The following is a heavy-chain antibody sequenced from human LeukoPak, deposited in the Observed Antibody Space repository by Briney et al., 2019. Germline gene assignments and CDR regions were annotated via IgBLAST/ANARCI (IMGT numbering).Heavy chain of an antibody. D-gene: IGHD3-3*01. CDR3: ARATYDFWSGYNGGFDY. Sequence: GASVKVSCKASGYTFTSYAMNWVRQAPGQGLGWMGWINTNTGNPTYAQGFTGRFVFSLDTSVSTAYLQISSLKAEDTAVYYCARATYDFWSGYNGGFDYWGQGTLVTVSS. CDR2: INTNTGNP. CDR1: GYTFTSYA. J-gene: IGHJ4*02. V-gene: IGHV7-4-1*02.